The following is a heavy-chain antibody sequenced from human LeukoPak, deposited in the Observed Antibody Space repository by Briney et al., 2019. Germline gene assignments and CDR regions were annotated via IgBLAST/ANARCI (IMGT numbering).Heavy chain of an antibody. CDR3: ARGRYYYDSSGYYYFDY. J-gene: IGHJ4*02. V-gene: IGHV3-11*05. Sequence: PGGSLRLSCAASGFTFSDYYMSWIRQAPGKGLEWVSYISSSSSYTNYADSVKGRFTISRDNAKKSVYLQMNSLRAEDTAVYYCARGRYYYDSSGYYYFDYWGQGTLVTVSS. D-gene: IGHD3-22*01. CDR1: GFTFSDYY. CDR2: ISSSSSYT.